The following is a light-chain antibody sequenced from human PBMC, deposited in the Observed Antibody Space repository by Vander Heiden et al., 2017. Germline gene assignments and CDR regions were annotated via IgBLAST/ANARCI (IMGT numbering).Light chain of an antibody. J-gene: IGKJ3*01. CDR3: QQSISSPLT. CDR2: AAS. V-gene: IGKV1-39*01. Sequence: DIPMTLSPSSLSASVRDRVTITCRASQGISNYLNWYQQKPGKAPKLLIYAASNLPSGIPARFSGSGSGTDFTLTISSLEPEDFAAYYCQQSISSPLTFGPGTKVEIK. CDR1: QGISNY.